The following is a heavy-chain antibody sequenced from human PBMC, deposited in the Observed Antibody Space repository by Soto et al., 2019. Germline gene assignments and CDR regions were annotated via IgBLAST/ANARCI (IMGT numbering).Heavy chain of an antibody. J-gene: IGHJ4*02. CDR3: ARGNVGYGKFLNSSDY. D-gene: IGHD6-6*01. CDR1: GFTFSSYS. Sequence: GGSLRLSCAASGFTFSSYSMNWVRQAPGKGLEWVSAISSSSSYTYYADSVKGRFTISRDNAKNSLYLQMNSLRAEDTAVYYCARGNVGYGKFLNSSDYWGQGTLVTVSS. V-gene: IGHV3-21*01. CDR2: ISSSSSYT.